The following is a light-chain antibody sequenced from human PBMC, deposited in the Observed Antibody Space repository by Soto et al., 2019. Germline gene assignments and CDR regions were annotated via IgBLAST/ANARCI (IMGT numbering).Light chain of an antibody. J-gene: IGKJ1*01. CDR3: QQRSNWPWT. CDR1: QSVSSY. V-gene: IGKV3-11*01. CDR2: DAS. Sequence: EIVLTQSPATLSLSPGERATLSCRASQSVSSYLAWYQQKPGQAPRLLIYDASNRAPGIPARFSGSGSGTDFTLPISSLEPEDFAVYYGQQRSNWPWTFGQGTKVEIK.